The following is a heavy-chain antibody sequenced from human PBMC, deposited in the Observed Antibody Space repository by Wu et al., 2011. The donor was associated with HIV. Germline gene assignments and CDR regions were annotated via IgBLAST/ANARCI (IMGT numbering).Heavy chain of an antibody. CDR3: ARSGEAAEYYYYYMNV. D-gene: IGHD2-15*01. V-gene: IGHV1-46*01. Sequence: QVQLVQSGAEVKKPGASVKVSCKASGYNFAGFYMHWVRQAPGQGLEWMGGIIPNSGTTNYARKFQGRFTVTADTSTTTVHMELRSLRSEDTAVYYCARSGEAAEYYYYYMNVWGKGTTVTISS. CDR1: GYNFAGFY. J-gene: IGHJ6*03. CDR2: IIPNSGTT.